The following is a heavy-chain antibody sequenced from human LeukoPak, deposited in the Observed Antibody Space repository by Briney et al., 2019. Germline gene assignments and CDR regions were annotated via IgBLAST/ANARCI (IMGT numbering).Heavy chain of an antibody. D-gene: IGHD1-26*01. CDR1: GFTLSNVW. CDR2: IKRKSDGRTT. V-gene: IGHV3-15*01. Sequence: GGPQRLSCAASGFTLSNVWMSWVRQAPGKGREWVGRIKRKSDGRTTDYAAPVKGRFTISRDDSKNTLYVQMNSLKTEDTAVYYCTEFNTRDAFDIWGQGTMVTVSS. J-gene: IGHJ3*02. CDR3: TEFNTRDAFDI.